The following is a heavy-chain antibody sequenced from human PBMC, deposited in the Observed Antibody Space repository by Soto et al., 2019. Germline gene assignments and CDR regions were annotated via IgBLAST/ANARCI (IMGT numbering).Heavy chain of an antibody. D-gene: IGHD2-2*01. Sequence: SETLSLTCAVSGDSISSGGFSWSWIRQPPGKGLEWIGYIYHSVTSFYNPSLKSRVTISVDGSKNQFSLKVNSVTAAETAVYYCDRARSVPAVNFDYCGLGSLVTVSP. CDR3: DRARSVPAVNFDY. J-gene: IGHJ4*02. CDR1: GDSISSGGFS. V-gene: IGHV4-30-2*01. CDR2: IYHSVTS.